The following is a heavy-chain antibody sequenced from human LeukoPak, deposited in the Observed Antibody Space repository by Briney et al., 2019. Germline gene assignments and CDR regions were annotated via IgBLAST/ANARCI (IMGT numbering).Heavy chain of an antibody. V-gene: IGHV1-69*01. CDR3: ARDRDTYYDFWSGFLSAFDI. Sequence: SVKVSCKASGGTFSSYAISWVRQAPGQGLEWMGGIIPIFGTANYAQRFQGRVTITADESTSTAYMELSSLRSEDTAVYYCARDRDTYYDFWSGFLSAFDIWGQGTMVTVSS. CDR2: IIPIFGTA. D-gene: IGHD3-3*01. J-gene: IGHJ3*02. CDR1: GGTFSSYA.